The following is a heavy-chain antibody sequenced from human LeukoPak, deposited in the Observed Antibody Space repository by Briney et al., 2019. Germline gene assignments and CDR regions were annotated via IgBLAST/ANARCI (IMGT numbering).Heavy chain of an antibody. J-gene: IGHJ4*02. Sequence: GGSLRLSCAASGFTFSTYAMSWVRQAPGKGLECVSALSGNGNTIYYADSVKGRFTISRDNSKNTMSLQMNSLRAEDTAVYYCAKALYGGHDYWGQGTLVTVSS. CDR2: LSGNGNTI. V-gene: IGHV3-23*01. D-gene: IGHD4-23*01. CDR3: AKALYGGHDY. CDR1: GFTFSTYA.